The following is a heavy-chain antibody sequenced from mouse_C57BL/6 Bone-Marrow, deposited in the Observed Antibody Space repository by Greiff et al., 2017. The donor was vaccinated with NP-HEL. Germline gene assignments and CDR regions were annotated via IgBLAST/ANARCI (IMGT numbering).Heavy chain of an antibody. Sequence: ESGPGLVKPSQSLSLTCSVTGYSITSGYYWNWIRQFPGNKLEWMGYISYDGSNNYNPSLKNRISITRDTSKNQFFLKLNSVTTEDTATYYCARERNYYGSSRAYWGQGTLVTVSA. CDR2: ISYDGSN. V-gene: IGHV3-6*01. CDR1: GYSITSGYY. J-gene: IGHJ3*01. CDR3: ARERNYYGSSRAY. D-gene: IGHD1-1*01.